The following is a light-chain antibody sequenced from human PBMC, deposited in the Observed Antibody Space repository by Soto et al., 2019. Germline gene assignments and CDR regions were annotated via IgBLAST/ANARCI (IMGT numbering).Light chain of an antibody. V-gene: IGKV1-39*01. CDR2: AAS. CDR1: QSISSY. J-gene: IGKJ4*01. Sequence: DIQMTQSPSSLSASVGDRVTITCRASQSISSYLNWYQQKPGKAPKLLIYAASSLQSGVPSRFSGSGSGTDFTLTVSSLQPEDFATYYCQQSYSTPVLTFGGVTKVEIK. CDR3: QQSYSTPVLT.